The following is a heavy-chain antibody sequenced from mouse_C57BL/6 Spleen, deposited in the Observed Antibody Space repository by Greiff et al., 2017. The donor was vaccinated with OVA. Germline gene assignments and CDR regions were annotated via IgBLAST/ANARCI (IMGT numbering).Heavy chain of an antibody. CDR1: GYTFTDYE. Sequence: LVESGAELVRPGASVTLSCKASGYTFTDYEMHWVKQTPVHGLEWIGAIDPETGGTAYNQKFKGKAILTADKSSSTAYMELRSLTSEDSAVYYCTSYGYEDFDVWGTGTTVTVSS. CDR3: TSYGYEDFDV. CDR2: IDPETGGT. V-gene: IGHV1-15*01. J-gene: IGHJ1*03. D-gene: IGHD2-2*01.